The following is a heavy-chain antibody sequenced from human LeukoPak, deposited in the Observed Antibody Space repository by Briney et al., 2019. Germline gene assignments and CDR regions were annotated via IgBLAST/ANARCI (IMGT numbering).Heavy chain of an antibody. CDR3: ARGTYYDFWSGYWRWFDP. V-gene: IGHV1-8*01. J-gene: IGHJ5*02. D-gene: IGHD3-3*01. Sequence: ASVKVSCKASGYTFTSYDINWVRQATGQGLEWMGWMNPNSGNTGYAQKFQGRVTMTRNTSISTAYMELSSLRSEDTAVYYCARGTYYDFWSGYWRWFDPWGQGTLVTVSS. CDR2: MNPNSGNT. CDR1: GYTFTSYD.